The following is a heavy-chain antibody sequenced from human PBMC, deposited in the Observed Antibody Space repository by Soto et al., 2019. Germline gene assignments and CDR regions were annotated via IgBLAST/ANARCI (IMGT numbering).Heavy chain of an antibody. CDR2: ISWDGYSI. J-gene: IGHJ6*02. CDR1: GFTFDDHV. V-gene: IGHV3-9*01. CDR3: ARSWSGSTSGRVDV. D-gene: IGHD3-3*01. Sequence: EVQLVESGGGLVHPGRSLRLSCVASGFTFDDHVMHWVRQVPGKGLEWVGHISWDGYSIGYGGSVRGRFTISRDNAKNTLYLQVNSLRPEDTALYYCARSWSGSTSGRVDVWGQGTTVTVSS.